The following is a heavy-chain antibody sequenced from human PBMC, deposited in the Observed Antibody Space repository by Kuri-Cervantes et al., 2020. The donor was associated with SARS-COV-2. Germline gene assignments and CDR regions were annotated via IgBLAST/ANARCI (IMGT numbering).Heavy chain of an antibody. J-gene: IGHJ3*02. D-gene: IGHD6-19*01. CDR3: ARAPQWVAGDDAFDI. CDR2: ISSSSSYT. Sequence: GPLRLSCAASGFTFSDYYMSWIRQAPGKGLEWVSYISSSSSYTNYADSVKGQFTISRDNAKNSLYLQMNSLRAEDTAVYYCARAPQWVAGDDAFDIWGQGTMVTDSS. CDR1: GFTFSDYY. V-gene: IGHV3-11*05.